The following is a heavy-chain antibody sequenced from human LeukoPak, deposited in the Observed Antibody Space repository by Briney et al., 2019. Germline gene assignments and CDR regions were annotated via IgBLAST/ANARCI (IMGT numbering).Heavy chain of an antibody. CDR1: GFSLSTSGVG. J-gene: IGHJ4*02. Sequence: SGPTLVKPTQTLTLTGTFSGFSLSTSGVGVGWIRQHPGKGREWIAYIYVTGSTYYNPSLQSRVPMSLDTSKNQFPLELKSGTAADTAVYYCARAVKQVLVRFDYWGQGTLVTVSS. V-gene: IGHV4-31*03. CDR2: IYVTGST. D-gene: IGHD3-10*01. CDR3: ARAVKQVLVRFDY.